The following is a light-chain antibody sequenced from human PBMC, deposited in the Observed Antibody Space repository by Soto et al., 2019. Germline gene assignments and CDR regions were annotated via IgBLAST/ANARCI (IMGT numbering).Light chain of an antibody. Sequence: DIQMTQSPSTLSASVGDRVTITCRASQSISSWLACYQQNPGKAPKLLIYKASSLESGAPSRFSGSGSGTAFPLTISSLQPDDFATYYCQQYNSYWRFGQGTKVEIK. V-gene: IGKV1-5*03. CDR2: KAS. CDR1: QSISSW. CDR3: QQYNSYWR. J-gene: IGKJ1*01.